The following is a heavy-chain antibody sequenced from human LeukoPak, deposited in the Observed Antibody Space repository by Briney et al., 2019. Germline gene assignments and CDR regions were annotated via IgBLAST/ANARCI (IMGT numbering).Heavy chain of an antibody. J-gene: IGHJ4*02. D-gene: IGHD3-10*01. V-gene: IGHV3-23*01. CDR3: ATHMVRGDRFDY. Sequence: GGSLRLSCAASGLTFSSYAMSWVRQAPGKGLEWVSAISGSRGSTHYADSVKGRFTISRDNSKKTLYLQMNSLRAEDTAVYYCATHMVRGDRFDYWGQGTLVTVSS. CDR1: GLTFSSYA. CDR2: ISGSRGST.